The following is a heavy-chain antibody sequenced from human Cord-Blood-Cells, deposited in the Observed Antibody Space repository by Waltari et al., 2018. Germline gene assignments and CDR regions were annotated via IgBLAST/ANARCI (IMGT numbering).Heavy chain of an antibody. Sequence: QVQLVESGGGVVQPGRSLRLSCAASGFTFSSYAMHWVRQAPGKGLEWVAVISYDGSNKYYADSVKGRFTISRDNSKNTLYLQMNSLRADDTAVYYCAREIEYSSSYDYWGQGTLVTVSS. CDR3: AREIEYSSSYDY. J-gene: IGHJ4*02. D-gene: IGHD6-13*01. V-gene: IGHV3-30-3*01. CDR1: GFTFSSYA. CDR2: ISYDGSNK.